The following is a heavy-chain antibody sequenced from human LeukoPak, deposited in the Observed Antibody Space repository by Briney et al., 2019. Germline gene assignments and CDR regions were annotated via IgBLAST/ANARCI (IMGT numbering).Heavy chain of an antibody. D-gene: IGHD3-10*01. CDR3: ARGLNYYGPPRH. J-gene: IGHJ4*02. CDR1: GGSFSGYY. CDR2: INHSGST. V-gene: IGHV4-34*01. Sequence: SETLSLACAVYGGSFSGYYWSWIRQPPGKGLEWIGEINHSGSTNYNPSLKSRVTISVDTSKNQFSLKLSSVTAADTAVYYCARGLNYYGPPRHWGQGTLVTVSS.